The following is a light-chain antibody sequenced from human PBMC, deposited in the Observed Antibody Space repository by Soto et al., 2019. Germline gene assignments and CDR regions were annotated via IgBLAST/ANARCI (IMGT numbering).Light chain of an antibody. CDR3: CSYAGSTTLYV. J-gene: IGLJ1*01. Sequence: QSVLTQPASVSGSPGQSITISCTGTSSDFGSYNLVSWYQQHPGTAPKLMIYEAFKRPSGVSNRFSGSKSGDTASLTISGLQAEDEADYYCCSYAGSTTLYVFGTGTKSPS. CDR2: EAF. CDR1: SSDFGSYNL. V-gene: IGLV2-23*01.